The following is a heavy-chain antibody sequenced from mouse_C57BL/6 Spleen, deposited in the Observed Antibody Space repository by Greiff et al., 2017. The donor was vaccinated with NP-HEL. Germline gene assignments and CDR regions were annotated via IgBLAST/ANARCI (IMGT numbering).Heavy chain of an antibody. V-gene: IGHV1-72*01. CDR3: ARWGTTVVEGIAY. D-gene: IGHD1-1*01. CDR1: GYTFTSYW. CDR2: IDPNSGGT. J-gene: IGHJ3*01. Sequence: QVQLKQPGAELVKPGASVKLSCKASGYTFTSYWMHWVKQRPGRGLEWIGRIDPNSGGTKYNEKFKSKATLTVDKPSSTAYMQLSSLTSEDSAVYYCARWGTTVVEGIAYWGQGTLVTVSA.